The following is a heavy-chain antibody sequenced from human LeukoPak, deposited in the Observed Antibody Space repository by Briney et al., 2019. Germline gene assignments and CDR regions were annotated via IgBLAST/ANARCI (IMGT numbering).Heavy chain of an antibody. Sequence: PGGSLRLSCAASGFTFNSYWMSWVRQAPGKGLEWVANIKQDGSEKYYVDSVKGRFTISRDNAKNSLYLQMNSLRAEDTAVYYCARENSGPYFDYWGQGTLVTVSS. V-gene: IGHV3-7*01. CDR3: ARENSGPYFDY. J-gene: IGHJ4*02. CDR2: IKQDGSEK. CDR1: GFTFNSYW. D-gene: IGHD1-26*01.